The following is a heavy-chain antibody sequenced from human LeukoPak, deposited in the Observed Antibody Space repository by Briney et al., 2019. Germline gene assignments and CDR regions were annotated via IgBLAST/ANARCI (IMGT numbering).Heavy chain of an antibody. Sequence: GGSLRLSCAASGFIVSNNYMSWVRQAPGKGLEWVSVIYSVGATYYADSVKGRFTISRDNSKNTLYLQMNSLGPEGTAVYYCARDEGCTSTTCRNNWYDPWGRGTLVTVSS. D-gene: IGHD2-2*01. V-gene: IGHV3-66*02. J-gene: IGHJ5*02. CDR1: GFIVSNNY. CDR2: IYSVGAT. CDR3: ARDEGCTSTTCRNNWYDP.